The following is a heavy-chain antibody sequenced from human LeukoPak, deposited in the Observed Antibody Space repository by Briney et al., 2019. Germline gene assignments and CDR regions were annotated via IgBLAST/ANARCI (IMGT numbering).Heavy chain of an antibody. CDR2: IYYSGST. Sequence: KPSETLSLTCTASGVSISSYYWSWIRQPPGKGLEWIGYIYYSGSTNYNPSLKSRVTISVDTSKNQFSLKLSSVTAADTAVYYCAREGWGSSEFDYWGQGTLVTVSS. V-gene: IGHV4-59*01. CDR3: AREGWGSSEFDY. J-gene: IGHJ4*02. CDR1: GVSISSYY. D-gene: IGHD3-16*01.